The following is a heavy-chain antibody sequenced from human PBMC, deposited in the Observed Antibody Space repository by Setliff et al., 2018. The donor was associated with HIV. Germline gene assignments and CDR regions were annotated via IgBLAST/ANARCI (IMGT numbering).Heavy chain of an antibody. J-gene: IGHJ5*01. Sequence: PSETLSLTCTVSGGSVTSGGHYWSWIRQQPGKAPEWIGYIHYTGSNFYNPSLTDRLTISVDTSKNQFSLKLSYVTAADMAVYYCARGGNSRAAWFDSWGQGTLVTVSS. V-gene: IGHV4-31*02. CDR3: ARGGNSRAAWFDS. CDR1: GGSVTSGGHY. D-gene: IGHD5-12*01. CDR2: IHYTGSN.